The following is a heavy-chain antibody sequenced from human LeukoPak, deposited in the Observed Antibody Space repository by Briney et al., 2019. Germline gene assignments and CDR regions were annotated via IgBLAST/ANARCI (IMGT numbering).Heavy chain of an antibody. Sequence: GGTLRLSCAASGFTFSSYGMSWVRQAPGKGLEWVSAISGSGGSTYYADSVKGRFTISRDNSKNTLYLQMNSLRAEDTAIYYCAKENFDSSGYYYDSWGQGTLVTVSS. CDR1: GFTFSSYG. CDR2: ISGSGGST. J-gene: IGHJ5*01. D-gene: IGHD3-22*01. CDR3: AKENFDSSGYYYDS. V-gene: IGHV3-23*01.